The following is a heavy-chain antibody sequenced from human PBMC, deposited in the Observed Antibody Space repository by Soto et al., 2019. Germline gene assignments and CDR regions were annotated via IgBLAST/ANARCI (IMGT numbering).Heavy chain of an antibody. V-gene: IGHV4-59*01. J-gene: IGHJ5*02. D-gene: IGHD6-19*01. CDR1: GVSITSFY. CDR3: GRGFSSMSWFAP. CDR2: IYDSGST. Sequence: QVKLQESGPGLVKPSETLSLTCTVSGVSITSFYWSWIRQPPGKGLEWIGCIYDSGSTNFNPSLKSRVTMSVDTSRTQFSLKLSSVTAADTAVYYCGRGFSSMSWFAPWGQGTLVTVSS.